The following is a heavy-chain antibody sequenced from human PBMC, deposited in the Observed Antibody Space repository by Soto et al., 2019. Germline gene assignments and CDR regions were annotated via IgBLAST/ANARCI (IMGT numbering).Heavy chain of an antibody. CDR1: GYXFTSYC. J-gene: IGHJ6*02. Sequence: XLKISCKVSGYXFTSYCIGWVRQMPGKCLECMWIIYPGDSDTRYSPSFQGQVTISYDKSISTAYLQWSSLKDSDTAMYYCARNAEGVNGYSSGWMNYYYYYGMDVWGQGTTGTVS. CDR2: IYPGDSDT. V-gene: IGHV5-51*01. CDR3: ARNAEGVNGYSSGWMNYYYYYGMDV. D-gene: IGHD6-19*01.